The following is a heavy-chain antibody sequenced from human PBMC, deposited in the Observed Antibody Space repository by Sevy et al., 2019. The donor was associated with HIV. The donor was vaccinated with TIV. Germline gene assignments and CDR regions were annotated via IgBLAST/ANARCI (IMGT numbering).Heavy chain of an antibody. CDR1: GFTFSDYY. D-gene: IGHD6-19*01. V-gene: IGHV3-11*04. Sequence: GGSLRLSCAASGFTFSDYYMSWIRQAPGKGLEWVSYISSSGSTIYYADSVKGRFTISRDNAKNSLYLQMNSLRAEDTAVYYCASGSSGWYLDAFDIWGPGTMVTVSS. J-gene: IGHJ3*02. CDR2: ISSSGSTI. CDR3: ASGSSGWYLDAFDI.